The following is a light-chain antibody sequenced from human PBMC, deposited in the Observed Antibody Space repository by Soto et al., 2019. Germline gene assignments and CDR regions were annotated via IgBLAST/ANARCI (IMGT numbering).Light chain of an antibody. CDR3: QQYNSYSRT. Sequence: DIQMTQSPSTLSASLGDRVTITCRASQSISSWLAWYQQKPGKAPNLLIYDASSLESGVPSRFSGSGSGTEFTLTISSLQPDDFATYYCQQYNSYSRTFGQGTKVDI. J-gene: IGKJ1*01. CDR2: DAS. V-gene: IGKV1-5*01. CDR1: QSISSW.